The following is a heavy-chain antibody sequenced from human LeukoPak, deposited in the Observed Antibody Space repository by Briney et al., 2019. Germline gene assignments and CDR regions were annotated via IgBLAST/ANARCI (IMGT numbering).Heavy chain of an antibody. D-gene: IGHD3-16*01. CDR3: ARYGGDY. V-gene: IGHV3-30*03. CDR1: GFTVSTNY. Sequence: GRSLRLSCGASGFTVSTNYLSWVRQAPGKGLEWVAVISYDGSNKYYADSVKGRFTISRDNSKNTLYLQMNSLRAEDTAVYYCARYGGDYWGQGTLVTVSS. J-gene: IGHJ4*02. CDR2: ISYDGSNK.